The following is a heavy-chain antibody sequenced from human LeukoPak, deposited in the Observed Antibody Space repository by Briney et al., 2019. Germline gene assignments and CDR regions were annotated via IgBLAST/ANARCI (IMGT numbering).Heavy chain of an antibody. Sequence: SETLSLTCTVSGGSISSYYWGWIRQPPGKGLEWIGYIYYSGSSNYNPSLKSRVTLSVDTSKNQFSLKLSSVTAADTAVYYCARGGSPVPLYWGQGTLVTVSS. V-gene: IGHV4-59*01. CDR2: IYYSGSS. J-gene: IGHJ4*02. CDR3: ARGGSPVPLY. D-gene: IGHD1-26*01. CDR1: GGSISSYY.